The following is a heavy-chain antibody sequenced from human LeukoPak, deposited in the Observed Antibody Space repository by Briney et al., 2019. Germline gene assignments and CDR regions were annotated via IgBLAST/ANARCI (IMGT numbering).Heavy chain of an antibody. CDR1: GFTFSTYA. V-gene: IGHV3-30-3*01. CDR3: AREGGYDILTGYPYGMDV. J-gene: IGHJ6*02. CDR2: ISYDGNNK. D-gene: IGHD3-9*01. Sequence: PGGSLRLSCAASGFTFSTYAMHWVRQAPGKGLEWVAVISYDGNNKYYADSLKGRFPISRDNAKNSLYLQMNSLRAEETAVYYCAREGGYDILTGYPYGMDVWGQGTTVTVSS.